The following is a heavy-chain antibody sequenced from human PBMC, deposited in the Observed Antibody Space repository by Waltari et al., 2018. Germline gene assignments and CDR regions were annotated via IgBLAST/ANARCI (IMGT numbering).Heavy chain of an antibody. D-gene: IGHD5-18*01. J-gene: IGHJ6*03. CDR1: RGSISPYY. V-gene: IGHV4-59*01. CDR3: ARSRVTARFYYYYMDV. CDR2: IHYSGTT. Sequence: QVQLQESGSGLLKPSETLSLTCAVSRGSISPYYWSWIRQPPGKGLEWIGHIHYSGTTKYNPSLESRVTISLDTSKNQFSLKLSSVTAADTAVYYCARSRVTARFYYYYMDVWGRGTTVAVSS.